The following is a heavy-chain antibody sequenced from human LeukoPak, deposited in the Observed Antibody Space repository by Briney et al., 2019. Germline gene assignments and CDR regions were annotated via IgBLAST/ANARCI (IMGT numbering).Heavy chain of an antibody. CDR2: IKSKTDGGTT. D-gene: IGHD6-13*01. J-gene: IGHJ5*02. CDR3: TTIAAAGYDWFDP. CDR1: GFTFSNAW. Sequence: GGSLRLSCAASGFTFSNAWMSWVRQAPGKGLEWVGRIKSKTDGGTTDYAAPVKGRFTISRDDSKNTLYLQMNSLKTEDTAVYYCTTIAAAGYDWFDPWGQGTLVTVSS. V-gene: IGHV3-15*01.